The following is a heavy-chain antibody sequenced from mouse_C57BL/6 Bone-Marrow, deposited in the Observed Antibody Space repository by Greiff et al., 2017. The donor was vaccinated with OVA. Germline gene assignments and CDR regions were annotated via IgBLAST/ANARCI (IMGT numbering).Heavy chain of an antibody. CDR1: GYTFTDHT. J-gene: IGHJ4*01. CDR2: IYPRDGST. Sequence: VQLQQSDAELVKPGASVKISCKVSGYTFTDHTIHRMKQRPEQGLEWIGYIYPRDGSTKYNEKFKGKATLTADKSSSTAYMQLNSLTSEDSAVYFCARLGSDYGSSYAMDYWGQGTSVTVSS. CDR3: ARLGSDYGSSYAMDY. V-gene: IGHV1-78*01. D-gene: IGHD1-1*01.